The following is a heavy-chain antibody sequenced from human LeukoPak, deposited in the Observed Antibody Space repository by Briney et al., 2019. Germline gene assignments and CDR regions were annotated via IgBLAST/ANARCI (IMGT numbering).Heavy chain of an antibody. J-gene: IGHJ4*02. CDR1: GGSIRRGSYY. CDR3: ANSIDFDYGDYYFDY. CDR2: ISTSGGT. V-gene: IGHV4-61*02. D-gene: IGHD4-17*01. Sequence: PSETLSLTCTVSGGSIRRGSYYWSWIRQPAGKGLEWIGRISTSGGTTYNPSLTSRVTISLDMSMNPFSLKLSSVTAADTAVYYCANSIDFDYGDYYFDYWGQGALVTISS.